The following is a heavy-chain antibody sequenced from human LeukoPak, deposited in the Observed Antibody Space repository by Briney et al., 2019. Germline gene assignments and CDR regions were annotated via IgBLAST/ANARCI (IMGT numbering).Heavy chain of an antibody. J-gene: IGHJ3*02. CDR2: IYPGDSDA. CDR3: ARPNWNDGKVDAFDI. Sequence: GESLKISCKGSGYRFSNAWIGWVVQMAGKGLEWMVYIYPGDSDATYSPSFQGQVTISADRSISTAYLQWSSLKASDTAMYYCARPNWNDGKVDAFDIWGQGTMVTVSS. V-gene: IGHV5-51*01. CDR1: GYRFSNAW. D-gene: IGHD1-1*01.